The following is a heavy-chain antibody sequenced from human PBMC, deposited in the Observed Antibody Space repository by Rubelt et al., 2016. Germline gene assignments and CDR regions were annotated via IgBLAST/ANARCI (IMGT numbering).Heavy chain of an antibody. CDR1: GFTFSSYA. CDR2: ISGSGGST. Sequence: GGSLRPSCAASGFTFSSYAMTWVRQAPGKGLEWVSAISGSGGSTYYADSVKGRFTISRDNSKNTLYLQMNSLRAEDTAVYYCAKDRGDDSSGGFDYWGQGTLVTVSS. V-gene: IGHV3-23*01. D-gene: IGHD2-15*01. CDR3: AKDRGDDSSGGFDY. J-gene: IGHJ4*02.